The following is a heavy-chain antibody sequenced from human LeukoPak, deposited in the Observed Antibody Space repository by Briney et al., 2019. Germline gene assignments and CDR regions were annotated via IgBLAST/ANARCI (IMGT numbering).Heavy chain of an antibody. CDR3: AKDRFGGFGELLFDY. J-gene: IGHJ4*02. Sequence: PGGSLRLSSAASGFTFISYGMHWVRQAPGKGLEWVAVISYDGSNKYYADSVKGRFTISRDNSKNMLYVQMNSLRAEDTAVYYCAKDRFGGFGELLFDYWGQGTLVTVSS. CDR2: ISYDGSNK. D-gene: IGHD3-10*01. V-gene: IGHV3-30*18. CDR1: GFTFISYG.